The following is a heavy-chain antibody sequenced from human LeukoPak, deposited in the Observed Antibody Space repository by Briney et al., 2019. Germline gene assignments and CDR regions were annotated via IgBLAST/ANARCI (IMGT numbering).Heavy chain of an antibody. J-gene: IGHJ5*02. D-gene: IGHD3-3*01. V-gene: IGHV4-59*01. CDR2: IYSTGST. Sequence: PSETLSLTCTVSGGSINNYHWSWIRQPPGKGLEWIGYIYSTGSTNYNPSLKSRVTISVDTSKNQFSLKLNSVTAADTAVYYCAKYGRFGVAQLGHPAHNWFDPWGQGTLVTVSS. CDR3: AKYGRFGVAQLGHPAHNWFDP. CDR1: GGSINNYH.